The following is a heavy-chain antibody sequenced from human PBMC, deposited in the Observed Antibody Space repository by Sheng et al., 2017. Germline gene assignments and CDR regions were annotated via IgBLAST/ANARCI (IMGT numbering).Heavy chain of an antibody. Sequence: EVQLLESGGGLVQPGGSLRLSCAASGFTLSSYAMSWVRQAPGKGLEWVSGISGSGGSTYYADSVKGRFTISRDTSNNTLYLQVNSLRAEDTAVYYCAAVYYDFGVVIHPLSYWGQGTRRSPSPQ. CDR3: AAVYYDFGVVIHPLSY. J-gene: IGHJ4*02. D-gene: IGHD3-3*01. CDR1: GFTLSSYA. V-gene: IGHV3-23*01. CDR2: ISGSGGST.